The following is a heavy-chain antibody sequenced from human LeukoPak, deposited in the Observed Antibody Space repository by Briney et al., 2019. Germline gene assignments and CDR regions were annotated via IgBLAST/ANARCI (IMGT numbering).Heavy chain of an antibody. J-gene: IGHJ4*02. CDR2: ISYDGSNK. CDR3: XXXXXXXVVPAALIFDY. V-gene: IGHV3-30*03. Sequence: GGSLRLSCAASGFTFSSYGMHWVRQAPGKGLEWVAVISYDGSNKYYADSVKGRFTISRDNSKNTLYLQMNSLRAEDTAVYYCXXXXXXXVVPAALIFDYWGQGTLVTVSS. CDR1: GFTFSSYG. D-gene: IGHD2-2*01.